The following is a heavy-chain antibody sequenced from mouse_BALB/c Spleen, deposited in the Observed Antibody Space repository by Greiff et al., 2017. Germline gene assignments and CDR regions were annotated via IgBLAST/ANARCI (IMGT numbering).Heavy chain of an antibody. D-gene: IGHD1-1*01. CDR1: GYTFTSYY. J-gene: IGHJ3*01. V-gene: IGHV1S81*02. CDR3: ARYYYGSSYWFAY. Sequence: VQLQQSGAELVKPGASVKLSCKASGYTFTSYYMYWVKQRPGQGLEWIGEINPSNGGTNFNEKFKSKATLTVDKSSSTAYMQLSSLTSEDSAVYYCARYYYGSSYWFAYWGQGTLVTVSA. CDR2: INPSNGGT.